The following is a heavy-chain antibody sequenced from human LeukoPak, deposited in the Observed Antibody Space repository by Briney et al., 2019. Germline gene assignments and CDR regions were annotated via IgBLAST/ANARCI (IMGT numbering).Heavy chain of an antibody. CDR1: GYTFTSYG. CDR3: ASTVAGGVATNY. V-gene: IGHV1-18*01. CDR2: ISAYNGNT. J-gene: IGHJ4*02. D-gene: IGHD2-15*01. Sequence: ASVKVSCKASGYTFTSYGISWVRQAPGQGLEWMGWISAYNGNTNYAQKLQGRVTMTTDTSTSTAYMELRSLRSGDTAVYYCASTVAGGVATNYWGQGTLVTVSS.